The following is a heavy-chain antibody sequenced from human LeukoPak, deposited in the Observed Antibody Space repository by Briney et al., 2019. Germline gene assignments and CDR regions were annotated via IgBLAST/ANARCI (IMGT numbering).Heavy chain of an antibody. CDR3: AKFSYQLLPDAFDI. V-gene: IGHV3-33*06. Sequence: QPGRSLRLSCAASGFTFSSYGMHWVRQAPGKGLEWVAVIWYDGSNKYYADSVKGRFTISRDNSKNTLYLQMNSLRAEDTAVYYCAKFSYQLLPDAFDIWGQGTMVTVSS. D-gene: IGHD2-2*01. CDR2: IWYDGSNK. J-gene: IGHJ3*02. CDR1: GFTFSSYG.